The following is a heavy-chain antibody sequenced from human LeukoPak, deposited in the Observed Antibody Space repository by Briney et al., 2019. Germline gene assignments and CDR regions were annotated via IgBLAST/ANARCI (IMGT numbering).Heavy chain of an antibody. J-gene: IGHJ3*02. V-gene: IGHV1-69*04. D-gene: IGHD1-26*01. CDR2: IIPILDIA. CDR1: GGTFSSFA. CDR3: ARPSGSHLRTLDI. Sequence: GSSVKVSCKASGGTFSSFAINWVRQSPGQRLEWMGRIIPILDIANYAPNFQGRVTITADKSTSTAYMEVSSLRSEDTAVYYCARPSGSHLRTLDIWGQGTMVSVSS.